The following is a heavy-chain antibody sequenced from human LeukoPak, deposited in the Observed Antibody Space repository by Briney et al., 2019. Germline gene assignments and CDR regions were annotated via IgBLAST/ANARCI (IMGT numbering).Heavy chain of an antibody. CDR3: AKVHSGSYLIDY. J-gene: IGHJ4*02. V-gene: IGHV3-23*01. D-gene: IGHD1-26*01. CDR2: ISGSGGST. CDR1: GFTFSSYA. Sequence: GGSLRLSCAASGFTFSSYAMSWVRQAPGKGLEWVSAISGSGGSTYYADSVKGRFTISRDNSKNTLYLQMNSLRAEDTAVCYCAKVHSGSYLIDYWGQGTLVTVSS.